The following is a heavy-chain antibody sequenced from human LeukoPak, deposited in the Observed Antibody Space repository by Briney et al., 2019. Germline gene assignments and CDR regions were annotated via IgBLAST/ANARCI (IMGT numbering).Heavy chain of an antibody. V-gene: IGHV3-66*01. J-gene: IGHJ4*02. Sequence: GGSLRLSCAASGFTVSSNYMSWVRQAPGKGLGWVSVIYNDGSTFYADSVRGRFTVSRDNSKNTLYLQMNSLRAEDTAVYYCARGYSSPDYWGQGTLVTVSS. CDR3: ARGYSSPDY. CDR2: IYNDGST. CDR1: GFTVSSNY. D-gene: IGHD6-13*01.